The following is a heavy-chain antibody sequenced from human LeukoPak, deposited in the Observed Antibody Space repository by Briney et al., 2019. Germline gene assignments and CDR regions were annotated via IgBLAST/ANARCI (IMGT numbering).Heavy chain of an antibody. Sequence: GGSLRLSCTASGFAFSAYGMAWVRQAPGKGLEWVAVTWHDGTNKYYADSVKGRFTISRDNSKNTLYLQMDSLRAEDTAVYYCVRGGPNWPSEPFDIWGQGTMGTVSS. D-gene: IGHD1-1*01. CDR1: GFAFSAYG. V-gene: IGHV3-33*01. CDR3: VRGGPNWPSEPFDI. CDR2: TWHDGTNK. J-gene: IGHJ3*02.